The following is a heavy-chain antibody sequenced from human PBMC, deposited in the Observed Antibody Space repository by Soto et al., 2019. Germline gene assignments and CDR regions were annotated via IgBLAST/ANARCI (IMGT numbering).Heavy chain of an antibody. Sequence: SETLSLTCSVSGGSMRSYYWNWLRQPAGKGLEWIGRIYSRGDTNYNPSVKSRVTMSVDTSKNEFSLRLNSVTAADTAVYYCAGIGEDVYYGMDVWGQGTTVTVYS. CDR3: AGIGEDVYYGMDV. CDR1: GGSMRSYY. CDR2: IYSRGDT. D-gene: IGHD2-21*01. J-gene: IGHJ6*02. V-gene: IGHV4-4*07.